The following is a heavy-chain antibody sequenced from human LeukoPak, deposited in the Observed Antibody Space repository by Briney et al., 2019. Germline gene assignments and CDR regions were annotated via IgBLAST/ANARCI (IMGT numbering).Heavy chain of an antibody. V-gene: IGHV3-7*04. CDR2: INQDGSEK. D-gene: IGHD3-16*02. CDR3: ARGSFLITFGGLIV. Sequence: GGSLRLSCAASGFTFSSYWMSWVRQAPGKGLEWVANINQDGSEKYYVDSVKGLFTISRDNAKNSLYLQMNSLRAEDTAVYYCARGSFLITFGGLIVWGQGILVTVSS. J-gene: IGHJ4*02. CDR1: GFTFSSYW.